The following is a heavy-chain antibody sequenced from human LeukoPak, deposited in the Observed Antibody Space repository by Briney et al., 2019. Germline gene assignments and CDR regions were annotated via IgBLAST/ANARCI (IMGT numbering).Heavy chain of an antibody. Sequence: PSETLSLTCTVSGGSISSYYWSWIRQPPGKGLEWIGHIYYSGSTNYNPSLKSRVTISVDTSKNQFSLKLSSVTAADTAVYYCVRDVRYCSGGGCYSNYHHYYYMDVWGTGTTVTVSS. CDR2: IYYSGST. CDR1: GGSISSYY. CDR3: VRDVRYCSGGGCYSNYHHYYYMDV. D-gene: IGHD2-15*01. V-gene: IGHV4-59*12. J-gene: IGHJ6*03.